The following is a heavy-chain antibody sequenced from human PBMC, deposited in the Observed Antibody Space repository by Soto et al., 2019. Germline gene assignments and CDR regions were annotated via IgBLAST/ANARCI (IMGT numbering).Heavy chain of an antibody. Sequence: GGSLRLSCAASGFTFTKFGMHWVRQAPSKGLEWVAVISHDGSNQFYAESVKGRFTISRDNSKNMLYLQMNSLRADDSAVYFCAKDSSAAFDYWGQGTVVTVSS. CDR1: GFTFTKFG. V-gene: IGHV3-30*18. D-gene: IGHD6-25*01. J-gene: IGHJ4*02. CDR3: AKDSSAAFDY. CDR2: ISHDGSNQ.